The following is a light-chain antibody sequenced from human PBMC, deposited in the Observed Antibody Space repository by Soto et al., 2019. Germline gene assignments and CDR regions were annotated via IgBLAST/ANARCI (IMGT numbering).Light chain of an antibody. V-gene: IGKV1-5*03. CDR1: QSISDS. CDR2: EAS. J-gene: IGKJ1*01. Sequence: DIQMTQSPSTLSASVGDRVTITCRASQSISDSLAWYQQKPGKAPKLLIYEASNLKSGVPSRFSGSGSGTEYTLTISSLLPEYFASYYCQQYNGYWTFGQGTKVEIK. CDR3: QQYNGYWT.